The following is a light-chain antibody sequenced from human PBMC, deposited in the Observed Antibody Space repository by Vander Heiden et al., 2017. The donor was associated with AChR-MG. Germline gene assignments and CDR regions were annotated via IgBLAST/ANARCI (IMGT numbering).Light chain of an antibody. CDR3: ASWDASMNGVV. V-gene: IGLV1-44*01. CDR2: SNN. Sequence: QSVLTHPPSASGTPGQRVTIPCSGSSSNIGSTTVNWYQQPPATAPKLIIDSNNQRPSGVPHRFSGSTSGASASLAISGLQSEDEADYCCASWDASMNGVVFGGGTKLTVL. J-gene: IGLJ2*01. CDR1: SSNIGSTT.